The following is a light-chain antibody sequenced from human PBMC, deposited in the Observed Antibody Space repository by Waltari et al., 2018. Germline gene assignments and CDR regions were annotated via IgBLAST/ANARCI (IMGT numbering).Light chain of an antibody. J-gene: IGLJ3*02. Sequence: QSVLTQPTSASGTPGQRVPISCSGSRSNIGSNYLTWYQQLPGTAPKLLIYRNNQRPSGVPDRFSGSKSGTSASLAISGLRSEDEADYYCAAWDDSLSGRVFGGGTKVTVL. CDR3: AAWDDSLSGRV. V-gene: IGLV1-47*01. CDR1: RSNIGSNY. CDR2: RNN.